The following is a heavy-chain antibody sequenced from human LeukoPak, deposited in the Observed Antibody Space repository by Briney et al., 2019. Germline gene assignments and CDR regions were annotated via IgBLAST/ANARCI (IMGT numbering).Heavy chain of an antibody. D-gene: IGHD3-10*01. CDR2: IDWNSGSL. CDR3: AKSGSGNLYYFDF. J-gene: IGHJ4*02. CDR1: GFTFDAYA. Sequence: PGRSLRLSCAASGFTFDAYAMHWVRQAPGKGLEWVSGIDWNSGSLGYADSVKGRFTISRDRTKNSLYLRMNSLRLEDTALYYCAKSGSGNLYYFDFWGQGIQVTVSS. V-gene: IGHV3-9*01.